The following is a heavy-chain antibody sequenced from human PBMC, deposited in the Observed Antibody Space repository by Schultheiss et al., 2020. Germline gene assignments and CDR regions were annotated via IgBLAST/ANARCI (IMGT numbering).Heavy chain of an antibody. V-gene: IGHV3-21*01. CDR2: ISSSSSYI. D-gene: IGHD5-24*01. J-gene: IGHJ4*02. CDR3: AKGRVEMATIPPFDY. CDR1: GFTFSSYA. Sequence: GESLKISCAASGFTFSSYAMSWVRQAPGKGLEWVSSISSSSSYIYYADSVKGRFTISRDNAKNSLYLQMNSLRAEDTAVYYCAKGRVEMATIPPFDYWGQGTLVTVSS.